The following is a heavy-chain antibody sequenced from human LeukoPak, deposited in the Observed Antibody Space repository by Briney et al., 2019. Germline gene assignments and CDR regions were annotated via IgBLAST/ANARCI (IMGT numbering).Heavy chain of an antibody. D-gene: IGHD5-12*01. CDR1: GFTFSHAW. CDR2: IYYSGST. Sequence: GSLRLSCVASGFTFSHAWMSWVRQAPGKGLEWIGYIYYSGSTNYNPSLKSRVTMSVDTSKNQFSLKLSSVTAADTAVYYCARDTATDYYYYYMDVWGKGTTVTISS. J-gene: IGHJ6*03. V-gene: IGHV4-59*12. CDR3: ARDTATDYYYYYMDV.